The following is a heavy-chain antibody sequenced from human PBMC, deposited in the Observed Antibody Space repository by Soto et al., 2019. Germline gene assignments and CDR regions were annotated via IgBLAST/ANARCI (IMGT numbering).Heavy chain of an antibody. Sequence: PSQTLSLTCAISGDIVSSNSAAWNWIRQSPSRGLEWLGRTYYRSKWYNDYAVSVKSRITINPDTSKNQFSLQLNSVTPEDTAVYYCARDVVVVAATRALYYFDYWGQGTLVTVSS. CDR2: TYYRSKWYN. D-gene: IGHD2-15*01. CDR1: GDIVSSNSAA. V-gene: IGHV6-1*01. CDR3: ARDVVVVAATRALYYFDY. J-gene: IGHJ4*02.